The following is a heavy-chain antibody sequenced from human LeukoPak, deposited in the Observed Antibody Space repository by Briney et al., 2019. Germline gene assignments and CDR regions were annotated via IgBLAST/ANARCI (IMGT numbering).Heavy chain of an antibody. V-gene: IGHV3-23*01. CDR2: ISGSGGST. D-gene: IGHD3-9*01. CDR3: ARDFSYFRIHFDY. Sequence: GGSLRLSCAASGFTFSSFAMNWVRQQAPGKRLEWVSAISGSGGSTYYADSVKGRFTISRDNAKNSLYLQMDSLRAEDTAVYYCARDFSYFRIHFDYWGQGTLVTVSS. CDR1: GFTFSSFA. J-gene: IGHJ4*02.